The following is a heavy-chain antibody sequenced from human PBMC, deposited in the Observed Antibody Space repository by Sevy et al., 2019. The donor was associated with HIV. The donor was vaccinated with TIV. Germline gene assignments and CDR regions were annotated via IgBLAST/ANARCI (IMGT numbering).Heavy chain of an antibody. J-gene: IGHJ6*02. V-gene: IGHV3-30*04. D-gene: IGHD2-15*01. Sequence: GGSLRLSCAASGFTFSSYAMHWVRQAPGKGLEWVAVISYDGSNKYYADSVKGRFTISRENSKNTLYLQMNSLRAEDTAVYYCARVLGRYCSGGSCYYYYYGMDVWGQGTTVTVSS. CDR3: ARVLGRYCSGGSCYYYYYGMDV. CDR1: GFTFSSYA. CDR2: ISYDGSNK.